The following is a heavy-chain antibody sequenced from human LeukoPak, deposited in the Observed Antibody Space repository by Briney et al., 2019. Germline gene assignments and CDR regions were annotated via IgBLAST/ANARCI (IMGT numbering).Heavy chain of an antibody. D-gene: IGHD2-2*01. Sequence: GGSLRLSCAASGFTFSGYGMHWVRQAPGKGLEWVGVIWSDGSEKYYADSVKDRFTISRDNPKNTLYLQMNSLRAEDTAVYFCARAPAASTEGYYFDFWGQGALVTVSS. CDR2: IWSDGSEK. CDR1: GFTFSGYG. V-gene: IGHV3-33*01. J-gene: IGHJ4*02. CDR3: ARAPAASTEGYYFDF.